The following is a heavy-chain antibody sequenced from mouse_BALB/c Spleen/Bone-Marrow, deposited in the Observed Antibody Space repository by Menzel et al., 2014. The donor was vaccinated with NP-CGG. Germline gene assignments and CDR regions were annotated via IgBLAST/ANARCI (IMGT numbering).Heavy chain of an antibody. CDR1: GFTFTDYY. CDR2: IRNKANGYTT. Sequence: EVNVVESGGGLVQPGGSLILSCATSGFTFTDYYMSWVRQPPGKALEWLGFIRNKANGYTTEYSASVKGRFTISRDNSQSILYLQMNTPRAEDSATYYCARGGNDLDYWGQGTTLTVSS. V-gene: IGHV7-3*02. D-gene: IGHD2-3*01. CDR3: ARGGNDLDY. J-gene: IGHJ2*01.